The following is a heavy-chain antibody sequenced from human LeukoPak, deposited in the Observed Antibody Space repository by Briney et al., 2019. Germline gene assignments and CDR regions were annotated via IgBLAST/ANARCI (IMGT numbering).Heavy chain of an antibody. D-gene: IGHD7-27*01. CDR3: ARRLTGVDY. CDR1: GCTFTAYY. V-gene: IGHV1-2*02. Sequence: GASVKVSCKASGCTFTAYYMNWVRQAPGQGLEWMGWINPNSGGTNYAQKFQGRVTMTRDTSISTAYMELNRLTSDDTAVYYCARRLTGVDYWGQGTQVTVSS. CDR2: INPNSGGT. J-gene: IGHJ4*02.